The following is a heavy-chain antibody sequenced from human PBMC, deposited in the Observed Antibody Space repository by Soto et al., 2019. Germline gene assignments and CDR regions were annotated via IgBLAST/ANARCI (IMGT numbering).Heavy chain of an antibody. V-gene: IGHV4-31*03. Sequence: KASETLSLTCTVSGGSISSGGYYWSWIRQHPGKGLEWIGYIYYSGSTYYNPSLKSRVTISVDTSKNQFSLKLSSVTAADTAVYYCAREHSNYGGMDVWGQGTTVTVSS. J-gene: IGHJ6*02. CDR1: GGSISSGGYY. CDR2: IYYSGST. D-gene: IGHD4-4*01. CDR3: AREHSNYGGMDV.